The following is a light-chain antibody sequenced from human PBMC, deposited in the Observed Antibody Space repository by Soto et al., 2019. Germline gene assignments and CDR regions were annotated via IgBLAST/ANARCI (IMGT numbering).Light chain of an antibody. CDR1: QNVNNW. CDR3: QRYNSYSRT. V-gene: IGKV1-5*01. CDR2: DAS. J-gene: IGKJ1*01. Sequence: DIQMTQSPSTLSASVGDSATITCRASQNVNNWVAWYQQKPGKAPRFLIYDASSLESGVPSRFSGSGSGTDFTLTISSLQPDDFATYYCQRYNSYSRTFGQGTRWISN.